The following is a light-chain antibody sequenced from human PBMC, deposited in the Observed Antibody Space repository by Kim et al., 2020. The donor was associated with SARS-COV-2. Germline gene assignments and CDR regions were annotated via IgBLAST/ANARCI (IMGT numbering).Light chain of an antibody. V-gene: IGLV1-44*01. CDR3: AAWDDSLNGLV. CDR2: SNN. Sequence: QSVLTQPHSASGTPGQRVTISCSGSSSNIGSNTVNWYQQLPGTAPKLLIYSNNQRPSGVPDRFSGSKSGTSASLAISGLQSEDEADYYCAAWDDSLNGLVFGGGTQLTVL. CDR1: SSNIGSNT. J-gene: IGLJ3*02.